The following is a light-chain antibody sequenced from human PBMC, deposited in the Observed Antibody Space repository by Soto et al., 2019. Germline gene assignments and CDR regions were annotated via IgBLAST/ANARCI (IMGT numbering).Light chain of an antibody. CDR2: GAS. V-gene: IGKV3-20*01. CDR3: QQYGTSPIT. Sequence: ETVLTQSRGTLSLSPGERATLSCRASLSVSSSLAWYQQKPGQAPRLLIYGASSRATGIPDRFSGSGSGTDFTLTISRLEPEDFAVFYCQQYGTSPITFGQGTRLEIK. CDR1: LSVSSS. J-gene: IGKJ5*01.